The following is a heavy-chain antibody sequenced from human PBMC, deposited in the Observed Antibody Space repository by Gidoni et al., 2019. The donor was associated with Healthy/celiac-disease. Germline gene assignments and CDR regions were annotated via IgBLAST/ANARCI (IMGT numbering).Heavy chain of an antibody. CDR3: ARGVQGVVSLVYYYYMDV. V-gene: IGHV5-10-1*01. CDR2: IDPSDSYT. D-gene: IGHD3-10*01. CDR1: GYSFTSYW. J-gene: IGHJ6*03. Sequence: EVQLVQSGAEVKKPGESLRISCKGSGYSFTSYWISWVRQMPGKGLEWMGRIDPSDSYTNYSPSFQDHVTISADKSISTAYLQWSSLKASDTAMYYCARGVQGVVSLVYYYYMDVWGKGTTVTVSS.